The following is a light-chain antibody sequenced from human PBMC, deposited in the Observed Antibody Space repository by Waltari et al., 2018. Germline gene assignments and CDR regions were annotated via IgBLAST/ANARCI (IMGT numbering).Light chain of an antibody. CDR3: YSSDTTGLRV. J-gene: IGLJ1*01. CDR2: EDT. CDR1: ELPRKY. Sequence: SYELTQPPSVSVSPGQTARLTCSGHELPRKYAYWFQQKSGQAPRLVIYEDTKRPSGIPARFSGSSSGTVATLTITGAQVDDEADYYCYSSDTTGLRVFGGGTTVVVL. V-gene: IGLV3-10*01.